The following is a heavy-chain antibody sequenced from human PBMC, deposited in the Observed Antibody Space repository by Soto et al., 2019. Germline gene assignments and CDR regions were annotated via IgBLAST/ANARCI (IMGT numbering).Heavy chain of an antibody. CDR1: GGSISSGGYY. CDR2: IYYSGIT. J-gene: IGHJ4*02. D-gene: IGHD4-17*01. CDR3: ARDSRLRSALDY. V-gene: IGHV4-31*03. Sequence: SSETLSLTCTVSGGSISSGGYYWSWIRQHPGKGLEWIGYIYYSGITYYNPSLKSRVTISVDTSKNQFSLKLSSVTAADTAVYYCARDSRLRSALDYWGQGTLVTVSS.